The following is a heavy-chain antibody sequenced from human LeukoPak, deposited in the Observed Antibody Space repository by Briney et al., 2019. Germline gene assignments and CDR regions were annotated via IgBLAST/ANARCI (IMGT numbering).Heavy chain of an antibody. CDR3: ARDYSSEDGMDV. Sequence: GGSLRLSCAASGFTFSSYAMSWVRQAPGKGLEWVSAISGSGGSTYYADSVKGRLTISRDDAKNTLYLQMNSLRAEDTAVYYCARDYSSEDGMDVWGQGTTVTVSS. CDR1: GFTFSSYA. J-gene: IGHJ6*02. V-gene: IGHV3-23*01. CDR2: ISGSGGST. D-gene: IGHD3-22*01.